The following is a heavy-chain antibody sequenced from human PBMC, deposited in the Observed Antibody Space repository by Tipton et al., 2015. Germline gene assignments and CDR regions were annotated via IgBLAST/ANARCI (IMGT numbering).Heavy chain of an antibody. CDR1: GGSISSTNYY. D-gene: IGHD3-3*01. J-gene: IGHJ6*02. CDR3: ARDSPFGGMDV. V-gene: IGHV4-39*07. Sequence: TLSLTCTVSGGSISSTNYYWGRIRQPPGKGLEWIGTIYNSGRTYYNPSLKSRVTISVDTSKNQLYLKLSSVTAADTAVYYCARDSPFGGMDVWGQGTTVTVSS. CDR2: IYNSGRT.